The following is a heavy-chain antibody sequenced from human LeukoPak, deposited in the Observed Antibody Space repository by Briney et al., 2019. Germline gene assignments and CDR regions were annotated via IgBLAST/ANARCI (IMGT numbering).Heavy chain of an antibody. J-gene: IGHJ4*02. CDR1: GDTFSSYA. CDR3: ARDPAYCSAVICYGSLKD. V-gene: IGHV1-69*13. D-gene: IGHD2-15*01. CDR2: IIPIFGTA. Sequence: ASVKVSCKASGDTFSSYAISWVRQAPGQGLEWMGGIIPIFGTANYAQKFQGRVTITADESTTTAYMELSSLRSDDTAVYYCARDPAYCSAVICYGSLKDWGQGTLVTVSS.